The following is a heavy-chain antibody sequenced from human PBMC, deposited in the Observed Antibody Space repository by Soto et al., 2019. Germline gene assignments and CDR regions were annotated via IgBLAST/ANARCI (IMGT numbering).Heavy chain of an antibody. CDR2: MIPIFGSA. J-gene: IGHJ4*02. D-gene: IGHD5-18*01. Sequence: SVKVSCKASGYTFTSYGISWVRQAPGQGLEWIGGMIPIFGSANYAQRFQGRVTITADESTSTANMELKSLRSEDTAVYYCARGYTSMDIDYWGQGTLVTVSS. CDR1: GYTFTSYG. CDR3: ARGYTSMDIDY. V-gene: IGHV1-69*13.